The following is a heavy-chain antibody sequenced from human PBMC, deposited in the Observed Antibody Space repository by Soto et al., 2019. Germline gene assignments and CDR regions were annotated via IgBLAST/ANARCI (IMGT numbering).Heavy chain of an antibody. CDR2: INHSGST. J-gene: IGHJ4*02. CDR1: GGSFSGYY. D-gene: IGHD6-6*01. V-gene: IGHV4-34*01. Sequence: SETLSLTCAVYGGSFSGYYWSWIRQPPGKGLEWIGEINHSGSTNYNPSLKSRVTISVDTSKNQFSLKLSSVTAADTAVYYCARGADTSIAARGPIDYWGQGTLVTVSS. CDR3: ARGADTSIAARGPIDY.